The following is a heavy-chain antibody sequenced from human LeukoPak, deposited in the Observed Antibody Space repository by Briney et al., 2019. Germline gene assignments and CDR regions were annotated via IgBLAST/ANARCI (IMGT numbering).Heavy chain of an antibody. V-gene: IGHV3-23*01. CDR1: GFAYSSYG. Sequence: GGSLRLSCAASGFAYSSYGMSWVRQAPGKGLEWVSVISGSGYITYYAESVKGRFTISRDNSKNTLYLQMNSLRAEDTAVYYCAKEVGATMLDYWGQGTLVTVSS. J-gene: IGHJ4*02. CDR3: AKEVGATMLDY. CDR2: ISGSGYIT. D-gene: IGHD1-26*01.